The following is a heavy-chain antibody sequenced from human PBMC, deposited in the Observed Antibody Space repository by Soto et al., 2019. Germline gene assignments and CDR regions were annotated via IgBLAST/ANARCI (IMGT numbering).Heavy chain of an antibody. V-gene: IGHV3-30-3*01. CDR1: GFTFSNYA. CDR3: TGGRITFGGVIGLFDY. CDR2: VSYDGSDK. J-gene: IGHJ4*02. Sequence: GGSLRLSCAASGFTFSNYAMHWVRQAPGQGLEWVAVVSYDGSDKYYADPVRGRFTISRDNSQNTLFLQMTSLRPEDTAVYYCTGGRITFGGVIGLFDYWGQGTLVTVSS. D-gene: IGHD3-16*02.